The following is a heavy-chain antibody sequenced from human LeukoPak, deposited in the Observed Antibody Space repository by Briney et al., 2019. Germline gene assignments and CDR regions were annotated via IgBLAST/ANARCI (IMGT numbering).Heavy chain of an antibody. CDR3: ARVGPLRWFDP. D-gene: IGHD3-16*01. V-gene: IGHV4-59*01. CDR2: IYYSGST. CDR1: GGSISSYY. J-gene: IGHJ5*02. Sequence: TSETLSLTCTVSGGSISSYYWSWIRQPSGKGLEWIGYIYYSGSTNYNPSLKSRVTISVDTSKNQFSLKLSSVTAADTAVYYCARVGPLRWFDPWGQGTLVTVSS.